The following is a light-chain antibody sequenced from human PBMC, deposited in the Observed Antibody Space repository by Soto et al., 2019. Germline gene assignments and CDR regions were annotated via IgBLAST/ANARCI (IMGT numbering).Light chain of an antibody. V-gene: IGLV1-40*01. CDR1: SSNIGAGYD. CDR2: GNS. Sequence: QSVLTQPPSVSGAPGQRVTISCTGSSSNIGAGYDVHWYHQHPGTAPKLLIYGNSNRPSGVRDRCSGSKSGTSASLAITGLQAEDEADYYCQSYDSSLSGNVVFGGGTTLTVL. CDR3: QSYDSSLSGNVV. J-gene: IGLJ2*01.